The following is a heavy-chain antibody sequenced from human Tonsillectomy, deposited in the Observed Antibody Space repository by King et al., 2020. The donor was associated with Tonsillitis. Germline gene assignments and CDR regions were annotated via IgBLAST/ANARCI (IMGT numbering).Heavy chain of an antibody. CDR3: ARGGIRGLYGWFDP. CDR2: INPNSGCT. D-gene: IGHD2-8*01. Sequence: VQLVQSGAEVKKPGASVKVSCKASGYTFTGYYMHWVRQAPGQGLEWMGWINPNSGCTNYAQKFQGRVTMTRDTSISTAYMELGRLRSDDTAVYYCARGGIRGLYGWFDPWGQGTLVTVSS. J-gene: IGHJ5*02. CDR1: GYTFTGYY. V-gene: IGHV1-2*02.